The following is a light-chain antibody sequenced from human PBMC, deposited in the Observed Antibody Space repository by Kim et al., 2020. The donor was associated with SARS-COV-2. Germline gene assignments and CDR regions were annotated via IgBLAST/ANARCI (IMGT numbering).Light chain of an antibody. J-gene: IGLJ3*02. CDR1: SSDVGGYNY. CDR2: DVS. CDR3: SSYTSSSTL. V-gene: IGLV2-14*03. Sequence: PGQSITISCTGISSDVGGYNYVSWYQQHPGKAPKLMIYDVSNRPSGVSNRFSGSKSGNTASLTISGLQAEDEADYYCSSYTSSSTLFGGGTQLTVL.